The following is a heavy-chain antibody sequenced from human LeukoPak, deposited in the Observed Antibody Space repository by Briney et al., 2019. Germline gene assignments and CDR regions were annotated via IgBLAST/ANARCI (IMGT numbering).Heavy chain of an antibody. CDR1: RFTLSSYE. CDR3: VREEEMERLDP. D-gene: IGHD1-1*01. V-gene: IGHV3-48*03. Sequence: GGSLRLSCAASRFTLSSYEMNWVRQAPGKGREWVSYISGSGGGTYYADSVKGRFTISRDNAKSSLFLQMNSLRAEDTAVYHCVREEEMERLDPWGQGTLVTVSS. J-gene: IGHJ5*02. CDR2: ISGSGGGT.